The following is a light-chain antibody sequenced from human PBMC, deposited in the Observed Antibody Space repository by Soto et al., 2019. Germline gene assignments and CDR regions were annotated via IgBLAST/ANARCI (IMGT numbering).Light chain of an antibody. CDR1: QSVSSY. CDR3: QLVYT. CDR2: DAS. Sequence: EIVLTQSPATLSLSPGERATLSCRASQSVSSYLAWYQQKPGQAPRLLIYDASNRATGIPARFSASGSGTDITLPISSLEPEEFAVYYCQLVYTFGPGTKVDIK. V-gene: IGKV3-11*01. J-gene: IGKJ3*01.